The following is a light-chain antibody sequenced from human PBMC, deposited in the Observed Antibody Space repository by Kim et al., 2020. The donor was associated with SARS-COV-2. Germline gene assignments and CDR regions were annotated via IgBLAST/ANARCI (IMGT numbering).Light chain of an antibody. Sequence: RVTRSYTEPSSNIAANYIVHWYQHLPGAAPKLLIYTNNSRPSGVPDRFSASKSGTSASLVITGLQAEDEADYYCQSYDSSLIGSVFGGGTKLTVL. CDR1: SSNIAANYI. J-gene: IGLJ3*02. V-gene: IGLV1-40*01. CDR3: QSYDSSLIGSV. CDR2: TNN.